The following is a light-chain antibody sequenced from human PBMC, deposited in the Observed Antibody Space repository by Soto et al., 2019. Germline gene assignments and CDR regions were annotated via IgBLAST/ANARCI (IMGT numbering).Light chain of an antibody. CDR1: QSISTW. V-gene: IGKV1-5*01. CDR2: DAS. J-gene: IGKJ1*01. CDR3: QQYSSYSET. Sequence: DIQMTQSPSTRSSSLGDRVTITCRASQSISTWLAWYQQKPGKAPKLLIFDASGLQSGVPSRFSGSGSGTEFTLTISSLQNDDSATYYCQQYSSYSETFGQGTKVDIK.